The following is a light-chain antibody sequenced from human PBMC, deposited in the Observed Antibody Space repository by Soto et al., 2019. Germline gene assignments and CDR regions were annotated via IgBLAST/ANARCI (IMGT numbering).Light chain of an antibody. CDR2: SAS. J-gene: IGKJ1*01. Sequence: DIPMTQSPSSVSASVGDRVTITCRASQAISTWLAWYQQNPGKAPKLLIYSASNLQSGVPSRFSGSGSGTDLTLTISSLQPEDFATYYCQQANSFPRTFGQGTKVEIK. CDR1: QAISTW. V-gene: IGKV1D-12*01. CDR3: QQANSFPRT.